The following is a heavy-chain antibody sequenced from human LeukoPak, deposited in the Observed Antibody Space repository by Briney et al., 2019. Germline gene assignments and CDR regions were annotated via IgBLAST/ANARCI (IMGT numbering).Heavy chain of an antibody. V-gene: IGHV3-21*01. D-gene: IGHD3-22*01. CDR3: ARDHAPYDSSGDLDY. J-gene: IGHJ4*02. CDR2: ISSSSSYI. CDR1: GFTFSSYS. Sequence: GGSLRLSCAASGFTFSSYSMNWVRQAPGKGLEWVSSISSSSSYIYYADSVKGRFSISRDNAKNSLYLQMNSLRAEDTAVYYCARDHAPYDSSGDLDYWGQGTLVTVSS.